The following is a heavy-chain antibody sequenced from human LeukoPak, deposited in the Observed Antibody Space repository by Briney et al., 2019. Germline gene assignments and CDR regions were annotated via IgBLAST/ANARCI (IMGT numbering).Heavy chain of an antibody. V-gene: IGHV1-69*04. CDR1: GGTFTSYA. CDR3: ARVGITIFGVLDYYYGMDV. Sequence: AVKVSCKASGGTFTSYAISWGRQAPGQGLEWMGRIIPILGIANYAQKFQGRVTITADQSTSTAYMELSSLRSEDTAVYYCARVGITIFGVLDYYYGMDVWGQGTTVTVSS. D-gene: IGHD3-3*01. J-gene: IGHJ6*02. CDR2: IIPILGIA.